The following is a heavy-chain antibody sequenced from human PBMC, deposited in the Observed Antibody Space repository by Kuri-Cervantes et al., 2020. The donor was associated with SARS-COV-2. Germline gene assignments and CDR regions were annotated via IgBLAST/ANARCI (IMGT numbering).Heavy chain of an antibody. Sequence: GESLKISCAASGFTFSSYAMSWVRQAPGKGLEWVSAISGSGGSTYYADSVKGRFTISRDNAKNSLYLQMNSLRAEDTAVYYCARDRPHYDFWSGYYTKGGNNYYYYGMDVWGQGTTVTVSS. J-gene: IGHJ6*02. CDR2: ISGSGGST. D-gene: IGHD3-3*01. CDR1: GFTFSSYA. CDR3: ARDRPHYDFWSGYYTKGGNNYYYYGMDV. V-gene: IGHV3-23*01.